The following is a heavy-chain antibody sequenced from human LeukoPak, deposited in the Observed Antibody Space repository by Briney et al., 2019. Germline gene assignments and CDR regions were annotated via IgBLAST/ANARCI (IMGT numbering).Heavy chain of an antibody. V-gene: IGHV4-59*01. Sequence: SETLSLTCTVSGGSISSYYWSWIRQPPGKGLEWIGYIYYSGSANYNPSLKSRVTISVDTSKNQFSLKLSSVTAADTAVYYCARADYGAGFDYWGQGTLVTVSS. CDR1: GGSISSYY. J-gene: IGHJ4*02. D-gene: IGHD4-17*01. CDR3: ARADYGAGFDY. CDR2: IYYSGSA.